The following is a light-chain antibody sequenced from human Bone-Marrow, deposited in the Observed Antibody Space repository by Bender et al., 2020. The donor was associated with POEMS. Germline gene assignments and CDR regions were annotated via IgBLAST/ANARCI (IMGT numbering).Light chain of an antibody. V-gene: IGLV2-8*01. CDR2: EVT. CDR1: GSDVGSYNY. J-gene: IGLJ2*01. CDR3: TSYAGSNNLL. Sequence: QSALTQPPSASGSPGQSVTISCTGTGSDVGSYNYVSWYKQHPGEAPKLMIYEVTKRPSGVADRFSGSKSGNTASLTVSGLQAEDEADYYCTSYAGSNNLLFGGGTKLTVL.